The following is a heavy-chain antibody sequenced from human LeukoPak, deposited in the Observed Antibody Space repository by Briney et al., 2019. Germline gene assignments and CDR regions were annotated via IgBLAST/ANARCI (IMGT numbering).Heavy chain of an antibody. CDR1: GFTFSSYG. D-gene: IGHD3-10*01. Sequence: PGRSLRLSCAASGFTFSSYGMHWVRQAPGKGLEWVAVIWYDGSNIYYADSVKGRFTISRDNSKNTLYLQMNSLRAGDTAVYYCARDRVSTERITMVRGIILDYYYGMDVWGQGTTVTVSS. V-gene: IGHV3-33*01. J-gene: IGHJ6*02. CDR2: IWYDGSNI. CDR3: ARDRVSTERITMVRGIILDYYYGMDV.